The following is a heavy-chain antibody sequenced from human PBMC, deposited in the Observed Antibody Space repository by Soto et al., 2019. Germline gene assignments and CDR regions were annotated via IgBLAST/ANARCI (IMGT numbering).Heavy chain of an antibody. J-gene: IGHJ5*02. CDR1: GGTFSSYA. CDR2: IIPIFGTA. CDR3: ARVHGIVLVPAAPGWFDP. D-gene: IGHD2-2*01. Sequence: GASVKVSCKASGGTFSSYAISWVRQAPGQGLEWMGGIIPIFGTANYAQKFQGRVTITADESTSTAYMELSSLRSEDTAVYYCARVHGIVLVPAAPGWFDPWGHGTLVTVSS. V-gene: IGHV1-69*13.